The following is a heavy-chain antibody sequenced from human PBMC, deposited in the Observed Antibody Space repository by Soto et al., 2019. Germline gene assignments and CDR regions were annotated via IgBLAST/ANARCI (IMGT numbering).Heavy chain of an antibody. D-gene: IGHD1-26*01. CDR1: GGSISSYY. J-gene: IGHJ4*02. V-gene: IGHV4-59*01. Sequence: SETLSLTRTVSGGSISSYYWSWIRQPPGKGLEWIGYIYYSGSTNYNPSLKSRVTISVDTSKNQFSLKLSSVTAADTAVYYCARGGFIVGATFDYWGQGTLVTVSS. CDR3: ARGGFIVGATFDY. CDR2: IYYSGST.